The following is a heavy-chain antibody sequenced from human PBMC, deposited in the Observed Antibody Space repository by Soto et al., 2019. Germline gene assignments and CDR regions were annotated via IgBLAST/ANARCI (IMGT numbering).Heavy chain of an antibody. CDR2: ISGSGGST. CDR3: AKGKAIFGVVRRDYYYYGMDV. J-gene: IGHJ6*02. Sequence: GGSLRLSCAVSGFTFSSYAMGWVRQAPGKGLEWVSAISGSGGSTYYADSVKGRFTISRDNSKNTLYLQMNSLRAEDTAVYYCAKGKAIFGVVRRDYYYYGMDVWGQGTTVTVSS. V-gene: IGHV3-23*01. CDR1: GFTFSSYA. D-gene: IGHD3-3*01.